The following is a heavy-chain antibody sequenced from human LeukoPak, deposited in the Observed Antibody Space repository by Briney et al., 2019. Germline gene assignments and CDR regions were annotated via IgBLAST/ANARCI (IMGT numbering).Heavy chain of an antibody. V-gene: IGHV3-21*01. CDR3: ARYSSGWFDP. CDR2: ISSSSSYI. J-gene: IGHJ5*02. D-gene: IGHD6-19*01. Sequence: PGGSPRLSCAASGFTFSSYSMNWVRQAPGKGLEWVSSISSSSSYIYYAGSVKGRFTISRDNAKNSLYLQMNSLRAEDTAVYYCARYSSGWFDPWGQGTLVTVSS. CDR1: GFTFSSYS.